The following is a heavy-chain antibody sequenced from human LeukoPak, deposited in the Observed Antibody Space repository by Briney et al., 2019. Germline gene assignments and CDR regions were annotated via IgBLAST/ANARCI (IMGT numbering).Heavy chain of an antibody. CDR3: ARSQAYCSSTTCYVNWFDP. CDR2: IYYSGST. CDR1: GVSISTYY. D-gene: IGHD2-2*01. Sequence: SETLSLTCTVSGVSISTYYWSWIRQPPGKGLQWLGYIYYSGSTNYNPSLKSRVTISVDTSKNQFSLKLSSVTAADTAVYYCARSQAYCSSTTCYVNWFDPWGQGTLGTVSA. V-gene: IGHV4-59*01. J-gene: IGHJ5*02.